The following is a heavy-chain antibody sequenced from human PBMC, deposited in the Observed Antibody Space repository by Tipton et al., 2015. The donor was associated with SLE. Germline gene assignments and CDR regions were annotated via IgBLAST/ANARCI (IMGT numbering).Heavy chain of an antibody. CDR3: AKGYSGSGSYLPFDE. Sequence: SLRLSCAVSGFTFSGLVLSWVRQAPGKGLEWLTAINPSAGTTYADSVKGRFTISRDNSKNTLYLQMNSLRAEDTALYYCAKGYSGSGSYLPFDEWGQGTLVTVSS. V-gene: IGHV3-23*01. D-gene: IGHD3-10*01. J-gene: IGHJ4*02. CDR2: INPSAGTT. CDR1: GFTFSGLV.